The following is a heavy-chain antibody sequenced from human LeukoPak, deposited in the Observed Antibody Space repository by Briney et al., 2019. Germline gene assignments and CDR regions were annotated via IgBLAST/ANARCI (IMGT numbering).Heavy chain of an antibody. J-gene: IGHJ6*03. D-gene: IGHD6-6*01. V-gene: IGHV1-2*06. CDR2: INPNSGGT. Sequence: ASVKVSCKASGYTFTGYYMHWVRQAPGQGLEWMGRINPNSGGTNYAQKFQGRVTMTRDTSISTACMELSRLRSDDTAVYYCAREGGSSSYWGYYYYMDVWGKGTTVTVSS. CDR3: AREGGSSSYWGYYYYMDV. CDR1: GYTFTGYY.